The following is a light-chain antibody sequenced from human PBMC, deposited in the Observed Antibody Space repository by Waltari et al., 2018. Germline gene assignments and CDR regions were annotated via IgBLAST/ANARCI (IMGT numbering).Light chain of an antibody. J-gene: IGKJ1*01. V-gene: IGKV3-20*01. CDR2: GAP. CDR1: QSVSRA. Sequence: EIVLTQSPGTLYLSLGERATVSCRASQSVSRALAWYQQKPGQAPRLLISGAPTRATGIPDRVSGSGSGTDFSLTISRLGPDDFAVYYCQHYLRLPVTFGQGTTVVI. CDR3: QHYLRLPVT.